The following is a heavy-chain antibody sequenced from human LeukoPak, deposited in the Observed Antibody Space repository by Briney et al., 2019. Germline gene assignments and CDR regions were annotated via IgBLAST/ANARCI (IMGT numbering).Heavy chain of an antibody. CDR3: ARALAARPGGAFDI. J-gene: IGHJ3*02. CDR1: GYTFTGYY. V-gene: IGHV1-2*02. D-gene: IGHD6-6*01. Sequence: GASVTVSCKASGYTFTGYYMHWLRQAPGQGLEWMGWINPNICCTNYAQKFQGRVTMTRDTSISTAYMELSRLRSDDTAVYYCARALAARPGGAFDIWGQGTMVTVSS. CDR2: INPNICCT.